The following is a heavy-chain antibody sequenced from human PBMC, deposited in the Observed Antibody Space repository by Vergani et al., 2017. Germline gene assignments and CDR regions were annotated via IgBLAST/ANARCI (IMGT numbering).Heavy chain of an antibody. Sequence: QVQLVESGGGVVQPGRSLRLSCAASGFTFSSYGMHWVRQSPGKGLEWIGEIYHSGSTNYNPSLKSRVTISVDKSKNQFSLKLSSVTAADTAVYYCASNGYYCLDYWGRGTLVTVSS. CDR2: IYHSGST. D-gene: IGHD3-22*01. CDR1: GFTFSSYG. J-gene: IGHJ4*02. CDR3: ASNGYYCLDY. V-gene: IGHV4-4*02.